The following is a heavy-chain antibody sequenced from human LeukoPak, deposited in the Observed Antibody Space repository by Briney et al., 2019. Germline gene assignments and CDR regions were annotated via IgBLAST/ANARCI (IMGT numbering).Heavy chain of an antibody. J-gene: IGHJ4*02. D-gene: IGHD5-12*01. Sequence: AGSLRLSSAASGFTFSCYGMHWVRQAPGKGLEWVAVICYDGSNKYYADSVKGRFTISRDNSKNTLCLQMNSLRAEDTAVFYCATSMLVWPSCYDGSFDYWGQGTLVTVSS. CDR3: ATSMLVWPSCYDGSFDY. V-gene: IGHV3-30*02. CDR2: ICYDGSNK. CDR1: GFTFSCYG.